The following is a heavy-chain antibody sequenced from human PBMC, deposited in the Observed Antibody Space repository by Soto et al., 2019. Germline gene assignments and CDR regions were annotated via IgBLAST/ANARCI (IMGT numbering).Heavy chain of an antibody. J-gene: IGHJ4*02. Sequence: SETLSLTCTVSGGSISSSSYYWGWIRQPPGKGLEWIGSIYYSGSTYYNPSLKSRVTISVDTSKNQFSLKLSSVTAADTAVYYCARHRYSRRCLDYWGQGTLVTVSS. D-gene: IGHD6-13*01. CDR3: ARHRYSRRCLDY. CDR1: GGSISSSSYY. V-gene: IGHV4-39*01. CDR2: IYYSGST.